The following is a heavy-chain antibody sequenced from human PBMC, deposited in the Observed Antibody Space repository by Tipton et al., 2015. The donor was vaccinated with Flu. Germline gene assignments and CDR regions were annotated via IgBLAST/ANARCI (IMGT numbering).Heavy chain of an antibody. D-gene: IGHD6-13*01. V-gene: IGHV4-59*01. Sequence: TLSLTCTVSGGSISSYYWSWIRQPPGKGLEWIGYIYYSGSTHYNPSLKSRVTISVDTSKNQFSLKLSSVTAADTAVYYCARGRGIAAAGPCDYWGQGTLVTVSS. J-gene: IGHJ4*02. CDR2: IYYSGST. CDR3: ARGRGIAAAGPCDY. CDR1: GGSISSYY.